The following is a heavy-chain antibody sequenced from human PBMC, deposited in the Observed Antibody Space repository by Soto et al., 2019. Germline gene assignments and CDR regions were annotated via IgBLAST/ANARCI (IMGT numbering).Heavy chain of an antibody. CDR1: GYSFDSYA. CDR3: ARENDPYGFDL. CDR2: IGSGDT. V-gene: IGHV1-18*01. Sequence: QVQLVQSGATQEKPGASVKVSCEAFGYSFDSYAYSWVRQAPGQGLEWMGRIGSGDTNYAQKLQGSVTMTTDTSTNTAYMELRSLRSDDTALYYCARENDPYGFDLWGQGTMVTVSS. J-gene: IGHJ3*01.